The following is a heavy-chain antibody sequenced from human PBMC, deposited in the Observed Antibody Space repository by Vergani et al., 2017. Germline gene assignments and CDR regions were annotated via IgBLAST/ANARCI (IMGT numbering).Heavy chain of an antibody. Sequence: QVQLQESGPGLVKPSETLSLTCTVPGGSISSYYWSWIRQPAGKGLEWIGRIYTSGSTNYNPSLKSRVTMSVDTSKNQFSLRLSSVTAADTAVYYCARGRRGYCSSTSCRSYWFDPWGQGTLVTVSS. CDR1: GGSISSYY. CDR2: IYTSGST. D-gene: IGHD2-2*03. V-gene: IGHV4-4*07. J-gene: IGHJ5*02. CDR3: ARGRRGYCSSTSCRSYWFDP.